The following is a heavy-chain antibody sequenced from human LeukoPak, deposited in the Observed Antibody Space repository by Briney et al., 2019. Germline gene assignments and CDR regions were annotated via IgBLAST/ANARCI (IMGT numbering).Heavy chain of an antibody. V-gene: IGHV3-33*01. CDR2: IWYDGSNK. CDR1: GFTFSSYG. Sequence: PGGSLRLSCAASGFTFSSYGMHWVRQAPGKGLEWVAVIWYDGSNKYYADSVKRRFTISRDNSKNTLYLQMNSLRAEDTAVYYCAREGGHDYGDYVLDYWGQGTLVTVSS. J-gene: IGHJ4*02. D-gene: IGHD4-17*01. CDR3: AREGGHDYGDYVLDY.